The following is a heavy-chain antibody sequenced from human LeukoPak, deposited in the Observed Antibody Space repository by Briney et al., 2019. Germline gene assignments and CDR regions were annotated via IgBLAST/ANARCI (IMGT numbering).Heavy chain of an antibody. Sequence: SVKVSCKASGYTFTSYGVSWVRQAPGQGLEWMGRIIPILGIANYAQKFQGRVTITADKSTSTAYMELSSLRSEDTAVYYCARDLADDYGDFQGAFDIWGQGTMVTVSS. CDR1: GYTFTSYG. V-gene: IGHV1-69*04. J-gene: IGHJ3*02. CDR2: IIPILGIA. D-gene: IGHD4-17*01. CDR3: ARDLADDYGDFQGAFDI.